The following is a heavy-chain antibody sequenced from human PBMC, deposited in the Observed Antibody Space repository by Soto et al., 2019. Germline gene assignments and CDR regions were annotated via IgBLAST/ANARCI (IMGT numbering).Heavy chain of an antibody. CDR3: ARANWYSEY. CDR1: GGSINNHY. CDR2: LYYTGST. V-gene: IGHV4-59*11. Sequence: QVHLQESGPGLVKPSETLSLTCTVSGGSINNHYWSWIRQPPGKGLEWIGYLYYTGSTNYTPPLKSRVTMSVDTSKNQFSLNLTSLTAADTAIYYCARANWYSEYWGQGTLITVSS. D-gene: IGHD7-27*01. J-gene: IGHJ4*02.